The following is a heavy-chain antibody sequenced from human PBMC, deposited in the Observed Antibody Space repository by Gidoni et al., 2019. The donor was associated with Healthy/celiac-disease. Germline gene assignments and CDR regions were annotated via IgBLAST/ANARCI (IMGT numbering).Heavy chain of an antibody. J-gene: IGHJ6*02. V-gene: IGHV1-69*02. CDR3: ARDEAGSYGMDV. Sequence: QVQLVQSGAEVKKPGSSVKVSCKASGGTFSSYTISWVRQAPGQGLEWMGRIIPILGIANYAKKFQGRVTITADKSTSTAYMELSSLRSEDTAVYYCARDEAGSYGMDVWGQGTTVTVSS. CDR2: IIPILGIA. CDR1: GGTFSSYT.